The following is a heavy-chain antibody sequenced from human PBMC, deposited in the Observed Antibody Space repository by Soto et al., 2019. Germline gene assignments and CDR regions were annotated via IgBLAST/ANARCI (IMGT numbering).Heavy chain of an antibody. CDR3: AREWLVNYDILTGYYRYYFDY. Sequence: SVKVSCKASGGTFSSYTISWVRQAPGQGLEWMGRIIPILGIANYAQKFQGRVTITADKSTSTAYMELSSLRSEDTAVYYCAREWLVNYDILTGYYRYYFDYRGQGTLVTVSS. D-gene: IGHD3-9*01. CDR2: IIPILGIA. CDR1: GGTFSSYT. V-gene: IGHV1-69*04. J-gene: IGHJ4*02.